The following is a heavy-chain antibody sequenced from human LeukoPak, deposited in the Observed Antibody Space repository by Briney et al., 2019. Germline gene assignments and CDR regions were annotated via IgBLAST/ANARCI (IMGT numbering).Heavy chain of an antibody. CDR1: GGSINSYY. D-gene: IGHD2-2*01. Sequence: SQTLSLTCTVSGGSINSYYWTWIRQPPGKALEWIGYIYYSGSTYYNPSLKSRVTISLDTSKNQFSLKLSSVPAADTPVYYCAREATLLSTQTGSAPWGRGPPVPASS. J-gene: IGHJ5*02. CDR2: IYYSGST. V-gene: IGHV4-59*01. CDR3: AREATLLSTQTGSAP.